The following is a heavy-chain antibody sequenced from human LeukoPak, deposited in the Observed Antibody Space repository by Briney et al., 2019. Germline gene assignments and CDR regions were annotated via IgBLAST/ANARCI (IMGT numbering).Heavy chain of an antibody. V-gene: IGHV3-48*01. CDR2: ISPSSSTI. CDR3: AKDLSSGWESYYFDY. CDR1: GFTFSNKS. J-gene: IGHJ4*02. D-gene: IGHD6-19*01. Sequence: PGGSLRLSCAASGFTFSNKSMNWVRQAPGKGLEWVSYISPSSSTIYYADSVKGRFTISRDNSKNTLYLQMNSLRAEDTAVYYCAKDLSSGWESYYFDYWGQGTLVTVSS.